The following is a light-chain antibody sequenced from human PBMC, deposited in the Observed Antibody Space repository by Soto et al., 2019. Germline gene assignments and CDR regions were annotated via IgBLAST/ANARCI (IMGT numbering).Light chain of an antibody. CDR1: QSVLYSSNNKNY. CDR3: QQFYNTPLT. Sequence: DIVMTQSPDSLAVSLGERATINCKSSQSVLYSSNNKNYLAWYQQKPGQPPKLLIYWASTRESGVPDRFRGSGSGTYFTLTISSLQAEDVAVYYCQQFYNTPLTFGQGTKVEIK. J-gene: IGKJ1*01. V-gene: IGKV4-1*01. CDR2: WAS.